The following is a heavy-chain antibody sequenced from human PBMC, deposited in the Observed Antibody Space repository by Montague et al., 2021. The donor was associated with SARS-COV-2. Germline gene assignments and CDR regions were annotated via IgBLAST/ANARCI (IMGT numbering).Heavy chain of an antibody. V-gene: IGHV4-59*01. CDR1: GGSISSYY. J-gene: IGHJ4*02. Sequence: SETLSLTCTVSGGSISSYYWSWIRQPPGKGLEWIGYIYYSGSTNYNPSLKSRVTISVDTSKNQFSLNLTSVTAADTALYFCARELEIHDFLSGYYIGDWGQGTLVTVSS. CDR3: ARELEIHDFLSGYYIGD. D-gene: IGHD3-3*01. CDR2: IYYSGST.